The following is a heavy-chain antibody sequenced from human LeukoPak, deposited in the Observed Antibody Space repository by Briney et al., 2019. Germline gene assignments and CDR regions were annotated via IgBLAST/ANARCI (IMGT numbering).Heavy chain of an antibody. D-gene: IGHD2-15*01. CDR1: GFTFSSYG. Sequence: GGSLRLSCAASGFTFSSYGMHWVRQAPGKGLEWAAFIRYDGSNKYYADSVKGRFTTSRDNSKNTLYLQMNSLRAEDTAVYYCAKEVIVVVVAAEPFDYWGQGTPVTVSS. J-gene: IGHJ4*02. CDR2: IRYDGSNK. CDR3: AKEVIVVVVAAEPFDY. V-gene: IGHV3-30*02.